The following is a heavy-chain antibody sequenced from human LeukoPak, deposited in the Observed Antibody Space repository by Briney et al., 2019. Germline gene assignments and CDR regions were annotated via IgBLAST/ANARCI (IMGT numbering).Heavy chain of an antibody. D-gene: IGHD3-10*01. Sequence: ASVKVSCKASRYTFTGYYMHWVRQAPGQGLEWMGWINPNSGGTNYAQKFQGRVTMTRDTSISTAYMELSRLRSDDTAVYYCARDSDYGSGEYLTYYYYYYGMDVWGQGTTVTVSS. CDR2: INPNSGGT. CDR3: ARDSDYGSGEYLTYYYYYYGMDV. V-gene: IGHV1-2*02. CDR1: RYTFTGYY. J-gene: IGHJ6*02.